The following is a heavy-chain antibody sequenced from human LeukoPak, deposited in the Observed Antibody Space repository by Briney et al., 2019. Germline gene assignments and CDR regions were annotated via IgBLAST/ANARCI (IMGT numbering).Heavy chain of an antibody. D-gene: IGHD2-2*01. CDR3: ARDESEVPAAMLEYYYGMDV. J-gene: IGHJ6*02. CDR1: GFTFSSYS. V-gene: IGHV3-48*02. Sequence: GRSLRLSCAASGFTFSSYSMNWVRQAPGKGLEWVSYISSSSSTIYYADSVKCRFTISRDNAKNSLYLQMNSLRDGDTAVYYCARDESEVPAAMLEYYYGMDVWGQGTTVTVSS. CDR2: ISSSSSTI.